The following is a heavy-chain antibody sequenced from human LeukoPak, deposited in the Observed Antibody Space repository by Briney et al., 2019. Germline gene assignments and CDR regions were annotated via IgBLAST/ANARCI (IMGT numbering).Heavy chain of an antibody. V-gene: IGHV3-15*01. D-gene: IGHD6-6*01. CDR3: TTAAEYSSSGDAFDI. J-gene: IGHJ3*02. CDR1: GFTFSNAW. CDR2: IKSKTDGGTT. Sequence: SGGSLRLSCAASGFTFSNAWMSWVRQAPGKGLEWVGRIKSKTDGGTTDYAAPVKGRFTISRDDSKDTLYLQMNSLKTEDTAVYYCTTAAEYSSSGDAFDIWGQGTMVTVSS.